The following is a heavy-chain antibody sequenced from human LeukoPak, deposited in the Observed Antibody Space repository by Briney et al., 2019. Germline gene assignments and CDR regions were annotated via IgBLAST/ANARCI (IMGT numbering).Heavy chain of an antibody. CDR3: VKGRIVGIAAARTEDY. CDR2: ISSNGGST. D-gene: IGHD6-13*01. Sequence: QPGGSLRLSCSASGFTFNSYVMHWVRQAPGKGLEYVSAISSNGGSTYYADSVKGRFTISRDNSKNTLYLQMSSLRAEDTAVYYCVKGRIVGIAAARTEDYWGQGTLVTVSS. J-gene: IGHJ4*02. CDR1: GFTFNSYV. V-gene: IGHV3-64D*06.